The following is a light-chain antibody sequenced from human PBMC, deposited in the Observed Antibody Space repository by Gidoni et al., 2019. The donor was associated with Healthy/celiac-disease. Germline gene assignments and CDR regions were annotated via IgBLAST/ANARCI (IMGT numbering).Light chain of an antibody. V-gene: IGKV3-11*01. CDR1: QSVSSY. CDR3: QQRSNWPHT. CDR2: DAS. Sequence: IVLTQSPATLSLSPGERATLPCRASQSVSSYLAWYQQKPGQAPRLLIYDASNRATGIPARFSGSGSGTDFTLTISSREPEDFAVYYCQQRSNWPHTFGPGTKVDIK. J-gene: IGKJ3*01.